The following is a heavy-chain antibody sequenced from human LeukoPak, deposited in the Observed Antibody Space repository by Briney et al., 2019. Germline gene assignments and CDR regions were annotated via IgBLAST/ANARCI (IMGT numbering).Heavy chain of an antibody. CDR2: IGSDGSKK. Sequence: PGRSLRLSCVASGFIFSAHPLHWVRQSPDKGLEWVALIGSDGSKKYYADSVRGRFTVSRENSNNTLFLQMNTLRADDTAVYFCARQMTSTRLFDSWGRGTPVTVSS. V-gene: IGHV3-30*04. J-gene: IGHJ4*02. D-gene: IGHD5/OR15-5a*01. CDR1: GFIFSAHP. CDR3: ARQMTSTRLFDS.